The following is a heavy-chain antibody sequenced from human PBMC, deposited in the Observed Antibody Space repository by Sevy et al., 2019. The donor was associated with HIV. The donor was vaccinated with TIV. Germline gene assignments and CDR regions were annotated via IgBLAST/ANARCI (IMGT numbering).Heavy chain of an antibody. D-gene: IGHD5-12*01. CDR1: GFTFSYYG. J-gene: IGHJ6*02. CDR3: AREGGYSDQGMDV. CDR2: ISSSSNTI. V-gene: IGHV3-48*01. Sequence: GGSLRLSCAASGFTFSYYGIHWVRQAPGKGLEWASYISSSSNTIYYADSVKGRFTISRDNDKNSLYLEMNSLRAEDTAVYYCAREGGYSDQGMDVWGLGTTVTVSS.